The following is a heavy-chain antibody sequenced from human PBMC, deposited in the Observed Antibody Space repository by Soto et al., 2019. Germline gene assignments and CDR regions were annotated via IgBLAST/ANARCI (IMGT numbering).Heavy chain of an antibody. D-gene: IGHD3-10*01. CDR1: GGSISSGDYY. V-gene: IGHV4-30-4*01. Sequence: LSLTCTVSGGSISSGDYYWSWIRQPPGKGLEWIGYIYYSGSTYYNPSLKSRVTISVDTSKNQFSLKLSSVTAADTAVYYCARVAWITMVRGVTGEFDPWGQGTLVTGSS. CDR2: IYYSGST. J-gene: IGHJ5*02. CDR3: ARVAWITMVRGVTGEFDP.